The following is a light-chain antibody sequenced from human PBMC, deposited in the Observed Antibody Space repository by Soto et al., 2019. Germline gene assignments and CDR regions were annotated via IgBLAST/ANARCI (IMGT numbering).Light chain of an antibody. J-gene: IGKJ1*01. V-gene: IGKV1-8*01. CDR2: AAS. CDR1: QTISRY. Sequence: IQMTQSPSTLSGSVGARVSITCRASQTISRYLAWYQQKPGKAPKLLIYAASTLQSGVPSRFRGSGSGTDFTLTISCLKSEDFATYYCQQYYSYPRTFGQGTKVDIK. CDR3: QQYYSYPRT.